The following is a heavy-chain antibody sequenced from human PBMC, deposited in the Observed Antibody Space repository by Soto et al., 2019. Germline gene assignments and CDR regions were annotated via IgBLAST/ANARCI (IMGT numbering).Heavy chain of an antibody. Sequence: QVQLLQSGAEVKKPGSSVKVSCKASGGTFSSYTISWVRQAPGQGLEWMGGIIPISGTTNYAQKFQGRVTIMADKPTSTAYMELSSLRSEETAVYYCARDETQGITVMVVAKSHAFTIGGQGTLVTVSS. CDR3: ARDETQGITVMVVAKSHAFTI. D-gene: IGHD3-22*01. V-gene: IGHV1-69*06. J-gene: IGHJ3*02. CDR1: GGTFSSYT. CDR2: IIPISGTT.